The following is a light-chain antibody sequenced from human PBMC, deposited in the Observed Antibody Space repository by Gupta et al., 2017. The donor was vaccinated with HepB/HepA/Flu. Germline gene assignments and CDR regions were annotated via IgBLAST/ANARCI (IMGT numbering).Light chain of an antibody. CDR1: QNVLYSNNKDY. Sequence: DIVMTQSRDYLAVSLGEMATMNCKSRQNVLYSNNKDYLAWYQQKPGHPPRLLISWASTRETGVPDRFSGSGSGTDFTLTISSLQAEDVAVYYCQQYYGSPITFGRGTRLEIK. V-gene: IGKV4-1*01. J-gene: IGKJ5*01. CDR2: WAS. CDR3: QQYYGSPIT.